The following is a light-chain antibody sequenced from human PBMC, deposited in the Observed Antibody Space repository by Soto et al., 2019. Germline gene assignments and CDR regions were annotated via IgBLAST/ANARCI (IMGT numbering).Light chain of an antibody. J-gene: IGKJ2*01. Sequence: EIVMTQSPATLSVSPGERATLSCRASQRISSNLAWYQHKPGQAPRLLIYSASHRPGGIPDRFSGSGSGTDFTLTISRLEPDDFAVYYCQQYETSPYTFGQGTKVDI. CDR3: QQYETSPYT. V-gene: IGKV3D-15*01. CDR2: SAS. CDR1: QRISSN.